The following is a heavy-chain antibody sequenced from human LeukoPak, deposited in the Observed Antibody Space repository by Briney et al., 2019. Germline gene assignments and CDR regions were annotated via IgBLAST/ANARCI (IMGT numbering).Heavy chain of an antibody. Sequence: GASVKVPCKASGGTFSSYAISWVRQAPGQGLEWMGGIIPIFGTANYAQKFQGRVTITADKSTSTAYMELSSLRSEDTAVYYCARQVVPADCYYYYGMDVWGKGTTVTVSS. V-gene: IGHV1-69*06. CDR1: GGTFSSYA. CDR2: IIPIFGTA. D-gene: IGHD2-2*01. CDR3: ARQVVPADCYYYYGMDV. J-gene: IGHJ6*04.